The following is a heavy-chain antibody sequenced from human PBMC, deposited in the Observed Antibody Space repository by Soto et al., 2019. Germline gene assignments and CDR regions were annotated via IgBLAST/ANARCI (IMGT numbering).Heavy chain of an antibody. D-gene: IGHD1-26*01. CDR2: VYMGVST. CDR3: ARYASGSPFEY. J-gene: IGHJ4*02. V-gene: IGHV4-4*07. Sequence: SETLSLTCTVSGGSISGYFWNWIRQHAGKGLEWIGRVYMGVSTNYNPSLKSRVSMSGYTSKKQFSLKLSSVTAADTAVYYCARYASGSPFEYWGPGVTVTVSS. CDR1: GGSISGYF.